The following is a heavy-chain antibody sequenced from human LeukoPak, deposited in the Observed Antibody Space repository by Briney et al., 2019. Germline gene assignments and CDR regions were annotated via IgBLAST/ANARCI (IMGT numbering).Heavy chain of an antibody. CDR2: ISIPGTTT. Sequence: GGSLRLSCAASGFTFSSYSMNWVRQAPGKGLEWVSIISIPGTTTYYADSVKGRFTISKDNSKNTLYLQMNSLRAEDTAVYYCVRDPNWGSGNWGQGTLVTVPS. CDR1: GFTFSSYS. V-gene: IGHV3-23*01. CDR3: VRDPNWGSGN. D-gene: IGHD7-27*01. J-gene: IGHJ4*02.